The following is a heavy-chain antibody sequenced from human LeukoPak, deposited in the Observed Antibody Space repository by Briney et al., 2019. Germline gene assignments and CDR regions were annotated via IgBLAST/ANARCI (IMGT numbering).Heavy chain of an antibody. CDR1: GGSFSGYY. D-gene: IGHD6-19*01. V-gene: IGHV4-34*01. J-gene: IGHJ4*02. CDR2: INHSGNT. Sequence: SETLSLTCAVYGGSFSGYYWSWIRQPPGKGLEWIGEINHSGNTNYNPSLKSRVTISVDTSKNQFSLKLSSVTAADTAVYYCARDSSGYGDFDYWGQGTLVTVSS. CDR3: ARDSSGYGDFDY.